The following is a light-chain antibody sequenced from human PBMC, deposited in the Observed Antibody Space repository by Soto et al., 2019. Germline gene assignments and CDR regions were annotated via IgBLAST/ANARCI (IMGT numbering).Light chain of an antibody. V-gene: IGLV1-51*01. CDR2: DNN. J-gene: IGLJ2*01. Sequence: QSVLTQPPSVSAAPGQKVTISCSGSSSNIGNNFVSWYQQLPGTAPKLLISDNNNRPSGIPDRFSGSKSGTSATLGITGLQTGDEADYYGGTWDSSLSAVVFGGGTKLTVL. CDR3: GTWDSSLSAVV. CDR1: SSNIGNNF.